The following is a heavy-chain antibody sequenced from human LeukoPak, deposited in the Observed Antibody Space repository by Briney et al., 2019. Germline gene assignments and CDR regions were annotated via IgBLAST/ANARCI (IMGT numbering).Heavy chain of an antibody. Sequence: KASESLSLTCAVYGGSFSGYYWSWIRQPPRKGLEWIGEINHSGSTNYNPSLKSRVTISVDTSKNQFSLKLSSVTAADTAVYYCAREVVPAAIDYWGQGTLVTVSS. CDR3: AREVVPAAIDY. CDR1: GGSFSGYY. J-gene: IGHJ4*02. CDR2: INHSGST. V-gene: IGHV4-34*01. D-gene: IGHD2-2*01.